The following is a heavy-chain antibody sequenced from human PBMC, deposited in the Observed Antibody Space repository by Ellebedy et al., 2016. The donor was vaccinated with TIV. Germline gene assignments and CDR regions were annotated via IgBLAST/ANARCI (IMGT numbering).Heavy chain of an antibody. CDR1: GGSISSYY. D-gene: IGHD6-19*01. CDR3: AREALAGTGEEGDYFDY. V-gene: IGHV4-59*01. J-gene: IGHJ4*02. CDR2: IYYSGST. Sequence: SETLSLTCAVSGGSISSYYWSWIRQPPGKGLEWIGYIYYSGSTHYNPSLKSRVTISVDTSKNQFSLKLSSVTAADTAVYYCAREALAGTGEEGDYFDYWGQGTLVTVSS.